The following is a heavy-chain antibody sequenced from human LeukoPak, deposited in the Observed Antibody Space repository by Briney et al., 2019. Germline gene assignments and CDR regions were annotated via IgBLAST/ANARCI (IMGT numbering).Heavy chain of an antibody. V-gene: IGHV4-34*01. Sequence: SETLSLTRAVYGGSFSGYYWSWIRQPPGKGLEWIGEINHSGSTNYNPSLKSRVTISVDTSKNQFSLKLSSVTAADTAVYYCASAPYMITFGGVIVRRNGMDVWGQGTTVTVSS. D-gene: IGHD3-16*02. CDR3: ASAPYMITFGGVIVRRNGMDV. CDR2: INHSGST. CDR1: GGSFSGYY. J-gene: IGHJ6*02.